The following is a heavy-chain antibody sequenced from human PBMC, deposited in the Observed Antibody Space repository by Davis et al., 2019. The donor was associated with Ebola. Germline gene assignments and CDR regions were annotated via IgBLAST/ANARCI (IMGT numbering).Heavy chain of an antibody. CDR1: GFTFDNYA. D-gene: IGHD1-26*01. V-gene: IGHV3-9*01. Sequence: SLKISCAVSGFTFDNYAMHWVRRAPGKGLEWVSGISWNSGSIGYADSVKGRFTISRENAKNSLYLQMNNLRVEDTAVYYCATLPGYYWGQGTLVTVSS. CDR2: ISWNSGSI. CDR3: ATLPGYY. J-gene: IGHJ4*02.